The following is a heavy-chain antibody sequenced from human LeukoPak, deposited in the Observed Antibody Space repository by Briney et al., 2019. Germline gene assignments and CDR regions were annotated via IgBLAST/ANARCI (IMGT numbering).Heavy chain of an antibody. CDR3: GREVVLSASAWFEY. CDR2: IKEDGTEK. V-gene: IGHV3-7*01. CDR1: GFTFSSYW. J-gene: IGHJ4*02. D-gene: IGHD3-22*01. Sequence: HPGGSLRLSCAVSGFTFSSYWMSWVRQPPGKGLEWVANIKEDGTEKYYQDSVQGRFTISRDNAKNSLYLQMNSLRAEDTAVYYCGREVVLSASAWFEYWGQGTLVTVSS.